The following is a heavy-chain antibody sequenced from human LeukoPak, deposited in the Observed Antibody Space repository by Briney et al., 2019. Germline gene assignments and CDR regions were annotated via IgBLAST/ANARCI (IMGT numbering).Heavy chain of an antibody. CDR2: INPNSGGT. CDR1: GYTFTGYY. D-gene: IGHD6-6*01. V-gene: IGHV1-2*02. CDR3: ARAAWEYSSSSSVFDYYYMGV. J-gene: IGHJ6*03. Sequence: GASVKVSCKASGYTFTGYYMHWVRQAPGQGLEWMGWINPNSGGTNYAQKFQGRVTMTRDTSISTAYMELSRLRSDDTAVYYCARAAWEYSSSSSVFDYYYMGVWGKGTTVTVSS.